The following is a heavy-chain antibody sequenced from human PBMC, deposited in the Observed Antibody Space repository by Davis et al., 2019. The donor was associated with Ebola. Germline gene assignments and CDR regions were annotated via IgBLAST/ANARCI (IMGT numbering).Heavy chain of an antibody. Sequence: SETLSLTCTISGGSIGSHKWSWVRQPPGKGLEWIGEINHSGSTNYNPSLKSRVTISMDTSKNQFSLKLSSVTAADTALYYCARVLGNGDLLLDYWGQGTLVTVSS. CDR1: GGSIGSHK. J-gene: IGHJ4*02. D-gene: IGHD4-17*01. CDR3: ARVLGNGDLLLDY. V-gene: IGHV4-59*11. CDR2: INHSGST.